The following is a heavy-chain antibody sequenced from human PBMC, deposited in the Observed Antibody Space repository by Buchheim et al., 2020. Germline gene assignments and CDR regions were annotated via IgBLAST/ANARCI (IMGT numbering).Heavy chain of an antibody. CDR1: GFTFSSYW. CDR2: IKQDGSEK. D-gene: IGHD3-10*01. CDR3: ARFFSGGHYYYGMDV. Sequence: EVQLVESGGGLVQPGGSLRLPCAASGFTFSSYWMSWVRQAPGKGLEWVANIKQDGSEKYYVDSVKGRFTISRDNAKNSLYLQMNSLRAEDTAVYYCARFFSGGHYYYGMDVWGQGTT. J-gene: IGHJ6*02. V-gene: IGHV3-7*03.